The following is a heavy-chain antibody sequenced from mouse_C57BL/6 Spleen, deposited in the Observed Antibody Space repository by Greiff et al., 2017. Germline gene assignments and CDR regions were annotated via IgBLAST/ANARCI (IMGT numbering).Heavy chain of an antibody. Sequence: EVKLQESGGDLVKPGGSLKLSCAASGFTFSSYGMSWVRQTPDKRLEWVATISSGGSYTYYPDSVKGRFTISRDNAKNTLYLQMSSLKSEDTAMYYCARQWVAVATRYFDVWGTGTTVTVSS. J-gene: IGHJ1*03. CDR3: ARQWVAVATRYFDV. D-gene: IGHD1-1*01. CDR2: ISSGGSYT. CDR1: GFTFSSYG. V-gene: IGHV5-6*01.